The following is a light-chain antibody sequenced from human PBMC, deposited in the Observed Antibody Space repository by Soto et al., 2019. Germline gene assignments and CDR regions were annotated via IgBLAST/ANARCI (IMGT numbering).Light chain of an antibody. Sequence: QSALTQPRSVSASPGQSVAISCTGTSSDVGGYNYVSWYQQHPGKAPKLMIYDVSKRPSGVPDRFSGSKSGNTASLTIPGLQAEDEADYYCCSYAGSPYVFGTGTKVTVL. CDR1: SSDVGGYNY. CDR3: CSYAGSPYV. J-gene: IGLJ1*01. CDR2: DVS. V-gene: IGLV2-11*01.